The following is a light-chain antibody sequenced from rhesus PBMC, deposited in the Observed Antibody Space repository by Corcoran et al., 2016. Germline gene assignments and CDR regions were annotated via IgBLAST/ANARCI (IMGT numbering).Light chain of an antibody. CDR1: QGISNW. CDR3: QQHNSNPWT. J-gene: IGKJ1*01. Sequence: DIQMTQSPSSLSASVGDRVTITCQASQGISNWLAWYQQKPGKAPKLLIYAATRLQSGVPSRFSGSGSVTEFTPTISSLQPEEFATYYCQQHNSNPWTFGQGTKVEIK. V-gene: IGKV1-33*02. CDR2: AAT.